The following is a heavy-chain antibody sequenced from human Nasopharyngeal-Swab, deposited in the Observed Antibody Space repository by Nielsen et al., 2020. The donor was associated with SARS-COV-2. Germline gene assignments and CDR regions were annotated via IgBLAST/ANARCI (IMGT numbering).Heavy chain of an antibody. J-gene: IGHJ3*01. D-gene: IGHD5/OR15-5a*01. V-gene: IGHV3-7*01. CDR2: IKEDGSKK. CDR1: GFPFSRNW. Sequence: GGSLRLSCAASGFPFSRNWMSWVRQAPGKGLEWVAHIKEDGSKKYYVDSVNGRFTISRDNTKNSVYLQMNSLRADDTALYYCVIASSVAFDFWGQGTMVTVTS. CDR3: VIASSVAFDF.